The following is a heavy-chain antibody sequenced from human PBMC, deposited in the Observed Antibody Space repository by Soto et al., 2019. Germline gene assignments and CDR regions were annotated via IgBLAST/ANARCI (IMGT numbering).Heavy chain of an antibody. J-gene: IGHJ4*02. CDR1: GFNFGAFS. V-gene: IGHV3-21*01. CDR2: IDPTSTEI. D-gene: IGHD7-27*01. CDR3: ARDYLTGDPREAFDS. Sequence: GVLKISCTASGFNFGAFSLSWVRQAPGKGLEWVSSIDPTSTEIHYADSVEGRFSVYRDSTKNSLYLQMISLRFEDTGVYYCARDYLTGDPREAFDSWGQGTLVTVSS.